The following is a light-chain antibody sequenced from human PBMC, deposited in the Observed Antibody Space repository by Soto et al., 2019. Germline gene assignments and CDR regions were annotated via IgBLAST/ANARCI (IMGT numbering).Light chain of an antibody. V-gene: IGKV1-39*01. Sequence: DIPMTQSTSSLSASVGDRVTITCRSSQSISSYLNWYQQKPGKPPKLMIYAASSLQSGVPSRFRGSGSETDFTLNISSLQPKDFAAYYCQQSYPTPLSFGQGTKLEIK. CDR2: AAS. CDR1: QSISSY. CDR3: QQSYPTPLS. J-gene: IGKJ2*03.